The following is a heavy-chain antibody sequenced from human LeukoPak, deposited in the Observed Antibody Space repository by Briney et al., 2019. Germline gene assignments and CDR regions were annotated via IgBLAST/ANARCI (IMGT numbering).Heavy chain of an antibody. V-gene: IGHV4-59*08. Sequence: PSETLSLTFTVSGGSISSYYWSWIRQPPGKGLEWIGYVFHSGSTNYNPSLKSRVTISVDTSKNQFSLKLTSVTAADTAVYYCARYSSGYYRIDYWGQGTLVTVSS. CDR2: VFHSGST. CDR1: GGSISSYY. D-gene: IGHD3-22*01. J-gene: IGHJ4*02. CDR3: ARYSSGYYRIDY.